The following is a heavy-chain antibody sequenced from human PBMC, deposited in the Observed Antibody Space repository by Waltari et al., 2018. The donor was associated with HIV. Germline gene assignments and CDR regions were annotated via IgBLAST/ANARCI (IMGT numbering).Heavy chain of an antibody. CDR1: GYTFTDSY. CDR3: ARQMTFYDALDI. V-gene: IGHV1-2*02. CDR2: IYPNSGDT. Sequence: QVQLVQSGDEGRKPGASVKVSCKISGYTFTDSYIHWVRQAPGQGPEWMGWIYPNSGDTHFAEKFQGRVTLTRDTSIRTAYVEVSNLRSDDTAVYYCARQMTFYDALDIWGQGTMVSVSS. J-gene: IGHJ3*02.